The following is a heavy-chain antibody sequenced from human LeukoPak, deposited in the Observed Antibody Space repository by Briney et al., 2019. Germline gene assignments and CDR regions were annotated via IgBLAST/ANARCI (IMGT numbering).Heavy chain of an antibody. Sequence: SETLSLTCTVSGGSISSYYWSWIRQPPGKGLEWIGYIYYSGSTNYNPFLKSRVTISVDTSKNQFSLKLSSATAADTAVYYCARMMVRGVISYYYMDVWGKGTTVTISS. CDR3: ARMMVRGVISYYYMDV. CDR1: GGSISSYY. CDR2: IYYSGST. V-gene: IGHV4-59*12. D-gene: IGHD3-10*01. J-gene: IGHJ6*03.